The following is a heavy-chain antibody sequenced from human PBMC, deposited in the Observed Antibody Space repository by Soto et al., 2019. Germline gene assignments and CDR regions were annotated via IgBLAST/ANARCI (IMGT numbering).Heavy chain of an antibody. CDR2: IYYSGST. CDR3: ARSDGRY. J-gene: IGHJ4*02. V-gene: IGHV4-31*03. Sequence: SETLSLTCTVSGGSISRGVYYWSWIRQHPRKGLEWIGYIYYSGSTYYNPSFKSRVTISQDTSKNQLSLELTSVTAADTAVYYCARSDGRYWGQGTLVTVSS. CDR1: GGSISRGVYY.